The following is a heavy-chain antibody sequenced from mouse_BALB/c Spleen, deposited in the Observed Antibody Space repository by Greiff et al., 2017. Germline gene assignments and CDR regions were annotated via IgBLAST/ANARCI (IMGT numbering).Heavy chain of an antibody. Sequence: EVQLQESGTVLARPGASVKMSCKASGYTFTSYWMHWVKQRPGQGLEWIGAIYPGNSDTSYNQKFKGKAKLTAVTSTSTAYMELSSLTNEDSAVYYCTRSDGYDVDYAMDYWGQGTSVTVSS. CDR3: TRSDGYDVDYAMDY. V-gene: IGHV1-5*01. J-gene: IGHJ4*01. CDR2: IYPGNSDT. D-gene: IGHD2-2*01. CDR1: GYTFTSYW.